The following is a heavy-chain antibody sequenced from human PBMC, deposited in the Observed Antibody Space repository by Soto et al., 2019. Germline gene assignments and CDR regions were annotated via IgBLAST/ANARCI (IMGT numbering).Heavy chain of an antibody. CDR2: TCYRSKWYN. J-gene: IGHJ6*02. Sequence: PSQTLSLTCAMSVDSVSSNSAAWNWIRQSPSRGLEWLGRTCYRSKWYNDYAVSVKSRITINPDTSKNQFSLQLNSVTPEDTAVYYCARDLCSSTSCYYYYSYGMELWGQGTTVTVSS. CDR1: VDSVSSNSAA. V-gene: IGHV6-1*01. CDR3: ARDLCSSTSCYYYYSYGMEL. D-gene: IGHD2-2*01.